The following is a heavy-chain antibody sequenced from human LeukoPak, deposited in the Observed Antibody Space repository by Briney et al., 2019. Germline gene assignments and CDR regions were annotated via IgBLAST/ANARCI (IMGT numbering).Heavy chain of an antibody. CDR1: GGTLTSYA. CDR3: AIGGQRWLQFQFYY. J-gene: IGHJ4*02. Sequence: APVKLSCKASGGTLTSYAISWVREAPGHGLEWMGGIIPIFGTANYAQKFQGRVTITADKSTSTAYMELSSLRSEDTGVYYCAIGGQRWLQFQFYYWGQGTLVTVSS. CDR2: IIPIFGTA. V-gene: IGHV1-69*06. D-gene: IGHD5-24*01.